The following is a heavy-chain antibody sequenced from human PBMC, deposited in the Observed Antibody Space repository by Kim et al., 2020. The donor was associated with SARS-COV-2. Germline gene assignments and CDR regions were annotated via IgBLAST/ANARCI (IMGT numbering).Heavy chain of an antibody. CDR2: ISGDSVTT. CDR3: AKKWAPGHHFYFDY. CDR1: GFTFSTSS. D-gene: IGHD1-26*01. Sequence: GGSLRLSCAASGFTFSTSSMSWVRQAPGKGLEWVSAISGDSVTTYYADSVKGRFTISRDNSNNVLYLQMDSLRADDTAKYYCAKKWAPGHHFYFDYWGQGTLITVSS. V-gene: IGHV3-23*01. J-gene: IGHJ4*02.